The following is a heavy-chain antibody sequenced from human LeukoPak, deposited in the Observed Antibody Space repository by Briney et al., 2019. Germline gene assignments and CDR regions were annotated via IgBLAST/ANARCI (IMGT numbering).Heavy chain of an antibody. CDR3: AKSHGELLFYYYYGMDV. D-gene: IGHD3-16*02. CDR2: ISYDGSNK. Sequence: PGGSLRLSRAASGFTFDDYAMHWVRQAPGKGLEWVAVISYDGSNKYYADSVKGRFTISRDNSKNTLYLQMNSLRAEDTAVYYCAKSHGELLFYYYYGMDVWGQGTTVTVSS. CDR1: GFTFDDYA. V-gene: IGHV3-30*18. J-gene: IGHJ6*02.